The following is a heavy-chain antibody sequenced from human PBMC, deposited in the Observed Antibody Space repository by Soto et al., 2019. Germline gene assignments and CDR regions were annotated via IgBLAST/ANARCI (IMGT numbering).Heavy chain of an antibody. D-gene: IGHD3-10*01. V-gene: IGHV4-31*03. CDR2: SYYSGST. Sequence: SETLSLTCTVSGGSISSGGYYWSWIRQHPGKGLEWIGYSYYSGSTYYNPSLKSRVTIYVDTSKNQFSLKLSSVTAADTAVYYCASTIGETDFSFDIWGQGTMVTVSS. CDR1: GGSISSGGYY. J-gene: IGHJ3*02. CDR3: ASTIGETDFSFDI.